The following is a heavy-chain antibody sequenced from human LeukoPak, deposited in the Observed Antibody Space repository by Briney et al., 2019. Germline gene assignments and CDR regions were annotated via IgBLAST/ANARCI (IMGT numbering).Heavy chain of an antibody. Sequence: SETLSLTCGVSGGSISSSHWWVWVRQPPGEGLEWVGEISHIWSTNYNPSLKSRVTISVDTSKNQFSLKLSSVTAADTAVYYCARLKWELLRGGKYYFDYWGQGTLVTVSS. D-gene: IGHD1-26*01. CDR3: ARLKWELLRGGKYYFDY. CDR1: GGSISSSHW. J-gene: IGHJ4*02. CDR2: ISHIWST. V-gene: IGHV4-4*02.